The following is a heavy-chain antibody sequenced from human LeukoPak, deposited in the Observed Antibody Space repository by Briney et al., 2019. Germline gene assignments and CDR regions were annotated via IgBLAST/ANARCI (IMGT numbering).Heavy chain of an antibody. J-gene: IGHJ4*02. CDR3: ARNLVVAAREPYFDY. D-gene: IGHD2-15*01. Sequence: SETLSLTCTVSGGSIGTYYWTWLRQPPGKALEWIGHISDSGSANYNPSLGSRVTISLGTSKNQFSLRVNSVTATDTAVYYCARNLVVAAREPYFDYWGQGTLVTVSS. CDR2: ISDSGSA. V-gene: IGHV4-59*01. CDR1: GGSIGTYY.